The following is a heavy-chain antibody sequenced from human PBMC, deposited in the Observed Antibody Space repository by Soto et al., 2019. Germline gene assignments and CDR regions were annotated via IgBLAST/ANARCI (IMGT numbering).Heavy chain of an antibody. V-gene: IGHV4-59*01. CDR2: IYYSGST. D-gene: IGHD2-15*01. J-gene: IGHJ3*02. Sequence: PSETLSLTCTVSGGSISSYYWSWIRQPPGKGLEWIGYIYYSGSTNYNPSLKSRVTISVDTSKNQFSLRLSSVTAADTAVYYCATGYCSGGSCWMDAFDIWGQGTKVTVSS. CDR1: GGSISSYY. CDR3: ATGYCSGGSCWMDAFDI.